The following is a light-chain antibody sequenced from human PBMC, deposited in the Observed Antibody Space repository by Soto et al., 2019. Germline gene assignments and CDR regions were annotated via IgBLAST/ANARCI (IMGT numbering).Light chain of an antibody. V-gene: IGLV2-14*01. Sequence: QSALTQPASVSGSPGQSITISCTGTSSDVGGYNYVSCYQQQSGKAPKLMIHEVSNRPSGVSNRFSCSKSGNTASLTISGLQAEDEADYYCSSYTSSRAYVFGIGTKLTVL. CDR1: SSDVGGYNY. CDR2: EVS. CDR3: SSYTSSRAYV. J-gene: IGLJ1*01.